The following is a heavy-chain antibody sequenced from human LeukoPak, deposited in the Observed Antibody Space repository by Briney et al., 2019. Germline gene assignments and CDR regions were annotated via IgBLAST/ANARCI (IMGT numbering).Heavy chain of an antibody. CDR1: GGSFSGYY. CDR3: ARVTGYMIEDYFDY. Sequence: PSETLSLTCAVYGGSFSGYYWSWIRQPPGKGLEWIGEINHSGSTNYNPSLKSRVTISVGTSKNQFSLKLSSVTAADAAVYYCARVTGYMIEDYFDYWGQGTLVTVSS. V-gene: IGHV4-34*01. CDR2: INHSGST. D-gene: IGHD3-22*01. J-gene: IGHJ4*02.